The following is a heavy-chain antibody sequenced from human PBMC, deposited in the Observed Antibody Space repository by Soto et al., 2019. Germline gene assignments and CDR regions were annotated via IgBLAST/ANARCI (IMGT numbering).Heavy chain of an antibody. CDR2: IRSRIYGGTT. CDR3: TRASNVDLLWFWELSAIRY. D-gene: IGHD3-10*01. Sequence: SLRLSCTASGFTFVDYAMSWFRQAPGKGLEWLGFIRSRIYGGTTEYAASVKGRFTISRDDSKSIAYLQMNSLKTEDTAVYFCTRASNVDLLWFWELSAIRYWGQGTLVTVSS. CDR1: GFTFVDYA. J-gene: IGHJ4*02. V-gene: IGHV3-49*03.